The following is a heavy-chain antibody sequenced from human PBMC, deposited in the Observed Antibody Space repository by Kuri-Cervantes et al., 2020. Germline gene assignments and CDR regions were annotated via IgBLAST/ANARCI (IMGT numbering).Heavy chain of an antibody. J-gene: IGHJ4*02. V-gene: IGHV2-5*02. Sequence: SGPTLVKPTQTLTLTCAFSGCSLSTSGVGVGWIRQLPGKALDWLAHIYWDDDKRYSSSLKSRLTITKETSKNQVVLTMTDMDPVDTATYYCAHSPIWTRYPINYFDYWGQGTLVTVSS. D-gene: IGHD3/OR15-3a*01. CDR3: AHSPIWTRYPINYFDY. CDR1: GCSLSTSGVG. CDR2: IYWDDDK.